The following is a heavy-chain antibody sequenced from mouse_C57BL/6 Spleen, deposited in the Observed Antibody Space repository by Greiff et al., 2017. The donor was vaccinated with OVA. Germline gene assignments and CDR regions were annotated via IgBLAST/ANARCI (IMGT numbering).Heavy chain of an antibody. Sequence: VQLQQSGPELVKPGASVKISCKASGYAFSSSWMNWVKQRPGKGLEWIGRIYPGDGDNKYNGKFKGRATLTAAKSPSPAYMQLSSLTAEDSAVYVIARGYYGICSFAYWGQGTLVTVSA. CDR3: ARGYYGICSFAY. V-gene: IGHV1-82*01. J-gene: IGHJ3*01. D-gene: IGHD1-1*01. CDR1: GYAFSSSW. CDR2: IYPGDGDN.